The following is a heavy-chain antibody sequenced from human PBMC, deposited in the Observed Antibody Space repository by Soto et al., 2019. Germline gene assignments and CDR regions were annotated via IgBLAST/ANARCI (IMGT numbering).Heavy chain of an antibody. CDR3: ATVFDL. V-gene: IGHV3-74*01. CDR2: IDTDGGGT. CDR1: GFTLGSHR. J-gene: IGHJ5*02. Sequence: DVPLVESGGGLVQPGGSLRVSCAASGFTLGSHRIHWVRQPPGKGLEWVSRIDTDGGGTSYADSVKGRFTISTDNAQNTVYLQMNGLRAEDKAVYYCATVFDLWGQGTLVTVSS.